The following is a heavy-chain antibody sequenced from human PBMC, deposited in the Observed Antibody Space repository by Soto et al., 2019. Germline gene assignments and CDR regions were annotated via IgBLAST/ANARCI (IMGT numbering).Heavy chain of an antibody. Sequence: PGGSLRLSCTASGFTFSNYEMNWVRQAPGKGLEWVSYITSTGSTIYYADSVKGRFTISRDNAKNSLYLQMNGLRAEDTAVYYCARGNSPVNVYWGQGTLVTVSS. J-gene: IGHJ4*02. V-gene: IGHV3-48*03. D-gene: IGHD3-16*02. CDR1: GFTFSNYE. CDR2: ITSTGSTI. CDR3: ARGNSPVNVY.